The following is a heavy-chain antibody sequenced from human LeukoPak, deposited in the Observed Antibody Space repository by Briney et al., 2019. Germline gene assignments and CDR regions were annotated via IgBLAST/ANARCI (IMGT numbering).Heavy chain of an antibody. CDR2: INHSGST. CDR3: ARLGRGVATTVDY. Sequence: SETLSLTCAVYGGSFSGYYWSWIRQPPGKGLEWIGEINHSGSTNYNPSLKSRVTISVDTSKNQFSLKLSSVTAADTAVYYCARLGRGVATTVDYWGQGTLVTVSS. D-gene: IGHD5-12*01. J-gene: IGHJ4*02. V-gene: IGHV4-34*01. CDR1: GGSFSGYY.